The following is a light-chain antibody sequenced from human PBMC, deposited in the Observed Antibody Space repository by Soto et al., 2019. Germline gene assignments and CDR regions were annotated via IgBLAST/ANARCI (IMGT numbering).Light chain of an antibody. CDR1: QSVSSNY. V-gene: IGKV3-20*01. CDR2: DVS. Sequence: EIVLTQSPGTLSLSPGERATLSCRSSQSVSSNYLAWDQQKPDQAPRLVIYDVSGRATGVPDRFSGSGSGTDFTLTISRLEPEDVAVYYCQQDGSSPTFGQGTKVEIK. CDR3: QQDGSSPT. J-gene: IGKJ1*01.